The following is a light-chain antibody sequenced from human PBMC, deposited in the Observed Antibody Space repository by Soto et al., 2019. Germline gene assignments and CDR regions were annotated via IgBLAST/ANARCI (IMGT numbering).Light chain of an antibody. CDR1: QSIGGN. CDR2: GAS. V-gene: IGKV3-15*01. CDR3: QQYNNWPYT. Sequence: EMVMTQSPATQSVSPGERASLSCRASQSIGGNLAWYQQKPGQAPRLLIYGASTRATGVPARFSGSGSRTDFTLTINSLQSEDFAIYYCQQYNNWPYTFGQGTKLEI. J-gene: IGKJ2*01.